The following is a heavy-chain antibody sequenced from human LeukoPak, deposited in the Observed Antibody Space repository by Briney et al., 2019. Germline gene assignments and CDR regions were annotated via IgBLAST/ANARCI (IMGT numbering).Heavy chain of an antibody. Sequence: PGGSLRLSCTASGFTFSSYAMSWVRLAPGKGLEWVSAISGSGGSTNYADSVKGRFTISRDNSKNTLYLQMNSLRAEDTAVYYCAKDSKVFFWGGYYPYWGQGTLVTVSS. CDR1: GFTFSSYA. V-gene: IGHV3-23*01. D-gene: IGHD3-3*01. J-gene: IGHJ4*02. CDR2: ISGSGGST. CDR3: AKDSKVFFWGGYYPY.